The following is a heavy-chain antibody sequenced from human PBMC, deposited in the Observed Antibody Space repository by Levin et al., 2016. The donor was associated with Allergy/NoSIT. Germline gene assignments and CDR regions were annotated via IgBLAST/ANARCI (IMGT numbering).Heavy chain of an antibody. V-gene: IGHV1-18*01. CDR3: ARDNPLPYGDYGAGDY. CDR2: ISVYNGNT. J-gene: IGHJ4*02. D-gene: IGHD4-17*01. Sequence: WVRQAPGQGLEWMGWISVYNGNTKYAKKLQGRVTMTTDTSTSTAYMELRSLRSDDTAVYYCARDNPLPYGDYGAGDYWGQGTLVTVSS.